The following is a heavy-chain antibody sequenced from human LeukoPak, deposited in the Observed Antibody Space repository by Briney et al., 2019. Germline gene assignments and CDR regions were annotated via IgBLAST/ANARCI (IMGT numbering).Heavy chain of an antibody. D-gene: IGHD1-26*01. V-gene: IGHV3-13*01. CDR3: ASLGDSIY. CDR2: IGKAGDT. Sequence: PGGSLRLSCAASGFAFTDYDMRWVRQATGGGLEWVSSIGKAGDTDYADSVKGRFTISRENANNHVYLQMNSLRAGDTAVYFCASLGDSIYWGQGTLVTVSS. CDR1: GFAFTDYD. J-gene: IGHJ4*02.